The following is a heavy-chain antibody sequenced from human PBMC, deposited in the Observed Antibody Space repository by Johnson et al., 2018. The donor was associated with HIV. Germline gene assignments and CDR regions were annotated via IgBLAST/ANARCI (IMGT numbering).Heavy chain of an antibody. CDR2: ISYDGSNK. CDR3: ARAPYNWNEGLFAPVEM. Sequence: QVQLVESGGGLVQPGRSLRLSCTASGFTFGDYAMSWVRQAPGKGLEWVAVISYDGSNKYYADSVKGRFTISRDNAKKSLYLQMSSLRAEDTAVYYCARAPYNWNEGLFAPVEMWGRGTKVTVSS. J-gene: IGHJ3*02. V-gene: IGHV3-30*04. CDR1: GFTFGDYA. D-gene: IGHD1-20*01.